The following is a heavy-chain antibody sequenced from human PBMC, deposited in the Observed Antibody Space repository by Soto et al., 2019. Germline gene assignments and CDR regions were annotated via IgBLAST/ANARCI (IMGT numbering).Heavy chain of an antibody. CDR3: AGFSEVAATEINWFDP. V-gene: IGHV4-30-4*01. CDR1: GASINSGDYY. J-gene: IGHJ5*02. D-gene: IGHD2-15*01. CDR2: IYYSGST. Sequence: SETLSLTCTVSGASINSGDYYWSWIRQPPGKGLEWIGYIYYSGSTYYNPSLKSRVTISVDTSKNQFSLKLSSVTAADTTVYYCAGFSEVAATEINWFDPWGQGTLVTVSS.